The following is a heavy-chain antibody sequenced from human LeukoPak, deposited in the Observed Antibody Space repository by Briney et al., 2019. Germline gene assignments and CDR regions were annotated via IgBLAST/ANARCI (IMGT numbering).Heavy chain of an antibody. Sequence: SGGSLRLSCAASGFTFSSHGMHWVRQAPGKGLNWVAVIWYDGSNIYYADSVKGRFTISRDNSKNTLYLQMNSLRVEDTAVYYCARGGKYYYVSGSPAFDYLGQGTLVTVSS. D-gene: IGHD3-10*01. J-gene: IGHJ4*02. CDR3: ARGGKYYYVSGSPAFDY. CDR2: IWYDGSNI. CDR1: GFTFSSHG. V-gene: IGHV3-33*08.